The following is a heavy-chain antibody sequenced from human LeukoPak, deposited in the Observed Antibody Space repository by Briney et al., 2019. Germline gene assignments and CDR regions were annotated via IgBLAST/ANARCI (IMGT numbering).Heavy chain of an antibody. Sequence: GESLKISCKASGFSITSYWIGWVRQMPGKGLEWMGIIFPRDSNTRYSPSFQGQVTISADKSISTAYLQWSSLKASDTAMYYCAVPSPSPTSSDYWGQGTLVTVSS. CDR1: GFSITSYW. CDR3: AVPSPSPTSSDY. CDR2: IFPRDSNT. D-gene: IGHD2-2*01. J-gene: IGHJ4*02. V-gene: IGHV5-51*01.